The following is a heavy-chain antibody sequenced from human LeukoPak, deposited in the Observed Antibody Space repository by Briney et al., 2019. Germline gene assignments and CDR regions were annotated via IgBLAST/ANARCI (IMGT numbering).Heavy chain of an antibody. V-gene: IGHV3-53*01. J-gene: IGHJ6*02. CDR2: IYTGGNT. Sequence: GGSLRLSCAASGFTVSSNYMSWVRQAPGKGLEWVSVIYTGGNTYYADSVKGRFTISRDNSKNTLYLHMNNLRAEDAAVYYCAREADNYGMDVWGQGTTVAVSS. CDR3: AREADNYGMDV. CDR1: GFTVSSNY. D-gene: IGHD6-19*01.